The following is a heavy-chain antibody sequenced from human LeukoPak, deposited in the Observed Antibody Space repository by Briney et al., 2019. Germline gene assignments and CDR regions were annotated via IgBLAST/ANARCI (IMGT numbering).Heavy chain of an antibody. D-gene: IGHD3-22*01. J-gene: IGHJ5*02. V-gene: IGHV4-61*02. CDR3: ARGYDSSGYLRASDP. CDR2: IHTSGST. Sequence: SETLSLTCTVSGASISSGSYHWTWIRQSAGRGLEWIGRIHTSGSTNYNPSVKSRVTISLDTSKNQFSLKRSSVTAADTAVYYCARGYDSSGYLRASDPCGQGTLLTVSS. CDR1: GASISSGSYH.